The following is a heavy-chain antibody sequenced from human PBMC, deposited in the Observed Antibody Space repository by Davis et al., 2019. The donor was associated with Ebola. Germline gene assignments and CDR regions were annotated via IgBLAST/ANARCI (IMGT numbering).Heavy chain of an antibody. CDR1: GFSFGTYA. CDR2: ISSTGGSI. CDR3: ARPIVTSTNRPDY. J-gene: IGHJ4*02. D-gene: IGHD1-26*01. Sequence: GESLKISCIASGFSFGTYAMSWVRQAPGKGLEWVSSISSTGGSIYYADSVKGRFTISRDSAKNSLSLQMNSLRDEDTAVYYCARPIVTSTNRPDYWGQGTLVTVSS. V-gene: IGHV3-21*01.